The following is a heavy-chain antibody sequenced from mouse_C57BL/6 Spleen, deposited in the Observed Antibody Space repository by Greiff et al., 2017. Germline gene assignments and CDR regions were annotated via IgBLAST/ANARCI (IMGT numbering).Heavy chain of an antibody. CDR1: GFTFSSYA. J-gene: IGHJ2*01. CDR2: ISSGGDYI. CDR3: TRAGYYGSPDY. Sequence: EVMLVESGEGLVKPGGSLKLSCAASGFTFSSYAMSWVRQTPEKRLEWVAYISSGGDYIYYADTVKGRFTISRDNARNTLYLQMSSLKSEDTAMYYCTRAGYYGSPDYWGQGTTLTVSS. V-gene: IGHV5-9-1*02. D-gene: IGHD1-1*01.